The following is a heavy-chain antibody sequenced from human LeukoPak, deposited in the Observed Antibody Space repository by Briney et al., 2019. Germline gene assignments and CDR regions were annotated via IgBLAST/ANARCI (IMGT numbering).Heavy chain of an antibody. CDR3: VRLASSDI. V-gene: IGHV1-2*02. CDR2: INPNRGGT. D-gene: IGHD6-6*01. Sequence: ASVDVSCKASGYTFTDYYMHWVRQAPGQGLEWMGWINPNRGGTNYAQKFQGRVTMTRDTSISTAYMDLRGLRSDARDVYYCVRLASSDIWGQGTLVTVSS. J-gene: IGHJ3*02. CDR1: GYTFTDYY.